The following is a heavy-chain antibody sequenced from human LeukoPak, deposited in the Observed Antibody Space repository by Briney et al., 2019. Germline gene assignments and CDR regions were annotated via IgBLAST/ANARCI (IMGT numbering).Heavy chain of an antibody. CDR1: GGSISSYY. V-gene: IGHV4-59*01. D-gene: IGHD3-10*01. Sequence: SETLSLTCTVSGGSISSYYWSWIRQPPGKGREWIGYIYNSGSTNYNPSLKSRVTISVDTSKNQFSLKLSSVTAADMAVYYCARVRANYYGSGSYYSGWFDPWSQGTLVTVSS. J-gene: IGHJ5*02. CDR2: IYNSGST. CDR3: ARVRANYYGSGSYYSGWFDP.